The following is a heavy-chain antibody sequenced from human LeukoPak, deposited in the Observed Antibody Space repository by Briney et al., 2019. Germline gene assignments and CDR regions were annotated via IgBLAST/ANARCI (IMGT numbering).Heavy chain of an antibody. Sequence: ASVKVSCKASGYTFTSYGISWVRQAPGQGLEWMGWISAYNGNTNYAQKLQSRVTMTTDTSTSTAYMELRSLRSDDTAVYYCARDVVLGKLLLTYGMDVWGQGTTVTVSS. D-gene: IGHD2-15*01. CDR1: GYTFTSYG. V-gene: IGHV1-18*01. CDR3: ARDVVLGKLLLTYGMDV. CDR2: ISAYNGNT. J-gene: IGHJ6*02.